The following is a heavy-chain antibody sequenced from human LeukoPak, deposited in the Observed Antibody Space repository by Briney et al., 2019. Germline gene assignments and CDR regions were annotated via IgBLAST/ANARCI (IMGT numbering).Heavy chain of an antibody. CDR1: GFAFSNYV. D-gene: IGHD3-22*01. J-gene: IGHJ3*02. CDR3: AGTSEATYYSLSSGHYLGAFDI. Sequence: PGRSLRLSCAASGFAFSNYVMHWVRQTPGKGLEWVAVIWYDGSNKYYADSVKGRFTISRDNSKNTLYLQVNSLRAEDTAVFYCAGTSEATYYSLSSGHYLGAFDIWGQGTMVTVSS. V-gene: IGHV3-33*01. CDR2: IWYDGSNK.